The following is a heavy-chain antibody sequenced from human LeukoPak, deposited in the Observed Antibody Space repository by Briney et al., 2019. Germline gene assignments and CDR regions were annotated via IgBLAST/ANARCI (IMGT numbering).Heavy chain of an antibody. CDR3: AKAYGDYSVVFDY. V-gene: IGHV3-74*01. CDR2: INSDGSST. Sequence: PGGALRLSCAASGFTFSSYWMHWVRQAPGKGLVWVSRINSDGSSTSYADSVQSRFTISRDNSKNTLYLQMNSLRAEDTAVYYCAKAYGDYSVVFDYWGQGTLVSVSS. J-gene: IGHJ4*02. CDR1: GFTFSSYW. D-gene: IGHD4-17*01.